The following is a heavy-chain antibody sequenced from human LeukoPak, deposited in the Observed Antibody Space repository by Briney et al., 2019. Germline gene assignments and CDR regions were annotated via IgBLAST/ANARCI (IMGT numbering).Heavy chain of an antibody. J-gene: IGHJ4*02. D-gene: IGHD5-12*01. V-gene: IGHV3-21*01. Sequence: PGGSLRLSCAASGFTFSNYNMNWVHQAPGKGLEWVSSISDSTRYIYYADSVKGRFTISRDSAKNSLYLQMNSLRAEDTAVYYCARAGYSGYGDDYWGQGTLVTVSS. CDR1: GFTFSNYN. CDR3: ARAGYSGYGDDY. CDR2: ISDSTRYI.